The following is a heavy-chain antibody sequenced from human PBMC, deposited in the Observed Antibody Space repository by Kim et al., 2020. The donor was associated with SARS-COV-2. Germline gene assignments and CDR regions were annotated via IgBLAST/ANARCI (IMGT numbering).Heavy chain of an antibody. CDR3: ARGLRRSNRFDP. CDR2: IYYSGST. V-gene: IGHV4-59*01. CDR1: GGSISSYY. Sequence: SETLSLTCTVSGGSISSYYWSWIRQPPGKGLEWIGYIYYSGSTNYNPSLKSRVTISVDTSKNQFSLKLSSVTAADTAVYYCARGLRRSNRFDPWGQGTLVTVSS. J-gene: IGHJ5*02. D-gene: IGHD4-17*01.